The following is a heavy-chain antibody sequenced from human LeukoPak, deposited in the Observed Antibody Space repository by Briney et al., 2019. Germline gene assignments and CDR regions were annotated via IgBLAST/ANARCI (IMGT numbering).Heavy chain of an antibody. CDR1: GFTFSSYA. CDR2: IYYTGST. Sequence: GSLRLSCAASGFTFSSYAMHWVRQPPGQGLEWIGHIYYTGSTYYNSSLKSRVSLSVDTSKNQFSLKLNTLTAADTAVYYCVPGSGDYYNPFFFDYWGQGILVTVSS. D-gene: IGHD3-10*01. CDR3: VPGSGDYYNPFFFDY. J-gene: IGHJ4*02. V-gene: IGHV4-59*04.